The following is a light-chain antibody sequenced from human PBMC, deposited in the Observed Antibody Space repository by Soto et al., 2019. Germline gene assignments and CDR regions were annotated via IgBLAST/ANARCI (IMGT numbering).Light chain of an antibody. CDR2: WAS. Sequence: DIVMTQSPDSLAVSLGERATINCKSSRSILYNSNNKNYLTWYQQKPVQPPKLLISWASIRESGVPDRFSGSGSGTDFTLTISSLRAEDVAVYYCHQYYSAPYTFGQGTKLEIK. CDR1: RSILYNSNNKNY. V-gene: IGKV4-1*01. J-gene: IGKJ2*01. CDR3: HQYYSAPYT.